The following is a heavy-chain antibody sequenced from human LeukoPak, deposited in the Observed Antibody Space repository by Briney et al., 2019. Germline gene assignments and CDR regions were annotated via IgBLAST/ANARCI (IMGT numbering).Heavy chain of an antibody. D-gene: IGHD3-22*01. Sequence: SQTLSLTCAVSGGSISSGGYSWSWIRQPPGKGLEWIGYIYHSGSTYYNPSPKSRVTISVDRSKNQFSLKLSSVTAADTAVYYCARGRTYYYDSSGYLDYWGQGTLVTVSS. CDR2: IYHSGST. J-gene: IGHJ4*02. V-gene: IGHV4-30-2*01. CDR1: GGSISSGGYS. CDR3: ARGRTYYYDSSGYLDY.